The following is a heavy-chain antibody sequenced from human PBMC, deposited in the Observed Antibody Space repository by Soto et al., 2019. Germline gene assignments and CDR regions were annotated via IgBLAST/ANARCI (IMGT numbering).Heavy chain of an antibody. CDR1: GGSISSYY. V-gene: IGHV4-59*08. CDR3: AGTITGTTRWFDP. Sequence: SETLSLTCTVSGGSISSYYWSWIRQPPGKGLEWIGYIYYSGSTNYNPSLKSRVTISVDTSKNQFSLKLSSVTAADTAVYYCAGTITGTTRWFDPWGQGTLVTVSS. CDR2: IYYSGST. D-gene: IGHD1-7*01. J-gene: IGHJ5*02.